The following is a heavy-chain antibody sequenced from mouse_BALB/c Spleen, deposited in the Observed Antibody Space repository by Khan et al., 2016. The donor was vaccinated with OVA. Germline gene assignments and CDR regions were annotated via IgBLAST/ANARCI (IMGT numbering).Heavy chain of an antibody. CDR2: ISSTGGT. J-gene: IGHJ4*01. D-gene: IGHD2-14*01. Sequence: LVESGPGLVKPSQSLSLTCTVTGYSITSDYAWNWIRQFPGNKLEWMGYISSTGGTSYNPSLKSRISITRDTSKNQFFLQLKSVTAEDTATYYCARSLYYSYGYVLDCWGRGTLVTVSS. CDR3: ARSLYYSYGYVLDC. CDR1: GYSITSDYA. V-gene: IGHV3-2*02.